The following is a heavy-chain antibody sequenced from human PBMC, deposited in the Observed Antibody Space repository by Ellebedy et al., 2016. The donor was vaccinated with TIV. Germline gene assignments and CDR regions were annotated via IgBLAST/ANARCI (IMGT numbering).Heavy chain of an antibody. J-gene: IGHJ5*02. CDR3: ARDAAGYGSSWLDL. CDR2: INSGGSYT. V-gene: IGHV3-11*05. Sequence: GGSLRLSCAASGFSVTDYYMDWIRLSPGRGLEWISFINSGGSYTNYADSVKGRFTISRDTGKNSVFVQMSDLRVEDSGMYFCARDAAGYGSSWLDLWGQGTLVTVSS. CDR1: GFSVTDYY. D-gene: IGHD2-15*01.